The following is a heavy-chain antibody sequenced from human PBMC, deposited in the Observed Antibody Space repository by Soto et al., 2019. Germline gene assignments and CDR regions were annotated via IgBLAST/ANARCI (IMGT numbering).Heavy chain of an antibody. D-gene: IGHD5-18*01. CDR3: ATAGGFSPGCDF. V-gene: IGHV1-18*04. CDR1: GYTFTSYG. J-gene: IGHJ4*02. Sequence: VQLVQSGGEVKKPGASVNVSCKASGYTFTSYGICWVRQAPGQGLEWMGWVSSNNGNTEYAQKSQDRVTMTTDTSTKTAYMELRTLRSDATTIYYCATAGGFSPGCDFWGQGTLLTVSS. CDR2: VSSNNGNT.